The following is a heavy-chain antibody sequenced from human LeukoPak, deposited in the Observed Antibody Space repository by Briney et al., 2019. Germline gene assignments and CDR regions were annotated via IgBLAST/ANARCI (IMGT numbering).Heavy chain of an antibody. CDR2: IKQDGSEK. CDR3: ARDFLAGQQLANYFDY. CDR1: GFTFSSYW. D-gene: IGHD6-13*01. J-gene: IGHJ4*02. Sequence: PGGSLRLSCAASGFTFSSYWMSWVRQAPGKGLEWVANIKQDGSEKYYVDSVKGRFTISRDNAKNSLYLQMNSLRAEDTAVYYCARDFLAGQQLANYFDYWGQGTLVTVSS. V-gene: IGHV3-7*01.